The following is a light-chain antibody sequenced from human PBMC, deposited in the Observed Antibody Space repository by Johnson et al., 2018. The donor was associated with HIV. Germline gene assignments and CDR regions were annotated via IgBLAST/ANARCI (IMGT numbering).Light chain of an antibody. CDR3: GTWDTSLTTGGV. V-gene: IGLV1-51*01. CDR1: SSNIWNNY. J-gene: IGLJ1*01. Sequence: QSVLTQPPSVSAAPGQKVTISCSGSSSNIWNNYVSWYQQLPGTAPKLLIYDNNKRPSGLPDRFSGSTSGTSATLGITGLQTGDEADYYCGTWDTSLTTGGVFGTGTKVTVL. CDR2: DNN.